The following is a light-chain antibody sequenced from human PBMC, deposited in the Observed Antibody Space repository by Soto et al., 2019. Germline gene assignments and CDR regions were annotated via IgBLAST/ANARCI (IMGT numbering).Light chain of an antibody. Sequence: DIQMTQSPSTLSASVGDRVTITCRASQSISIWLAWYQQKPGKAPKLLIYKASSLESGVPSRFARSGSGTEFTLTIISLQPDDFATYYCQQYDSYPRTFGQGTKVEIK. CDR1: QSISIW. CDR3: QQYDSYPRT. CDR2: KAS. V-gene: IGKV1-5*03. J-gene: IGKJ1*01.